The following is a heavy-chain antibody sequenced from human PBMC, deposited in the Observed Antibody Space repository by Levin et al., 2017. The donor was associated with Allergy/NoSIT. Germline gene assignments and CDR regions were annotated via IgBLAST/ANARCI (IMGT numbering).Heavy chain of an antibody. J-gene: IGHJ4*02. Sequence: PGGSLRLSCVASGFTVSSNYMSWVRQAPGKGLEWVSVIYSDGSTYYADSVKGRFTISRDNSKNTLYLQMNSLRAEDTAVYYCARDKHFDYWGQGTLVTVSS. V-gene: IGHV3-53*01. CDR3: ARDKHFDY. CDR1: GFTVSSNY. CDR2: IYSDGST.